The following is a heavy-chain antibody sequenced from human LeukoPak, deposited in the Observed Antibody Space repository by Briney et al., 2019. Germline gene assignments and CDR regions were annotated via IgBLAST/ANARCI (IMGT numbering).Heavy chain of an antibody. CDR1: GFTFSDYD. J-gene: IGHJ4*02. D-gene: IGHD3-16*01. Sequence: GGSLRPSCSASGFTFSDYDMNWVRQAPGKGLGWVSSISYLSSHVYYGDSVKGRFSISRDNAKNSLYLQMDSLGAEDTAIYYCGRAFPPLRTSSAGDLWGQGILVTVSS. CDR3: GRAFPPLRTSSAGDL. V-gene: IGHV3-21*01. CDR2: ISYLSSHV.